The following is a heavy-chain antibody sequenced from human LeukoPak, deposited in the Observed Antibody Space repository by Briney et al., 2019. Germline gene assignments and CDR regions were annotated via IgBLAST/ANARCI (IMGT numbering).Heavy chain of an antibody. V-gene: IGHV1-69*13. J-gene: IGHJ4*02. Sequence: ASVKVSCKASGGTFSSYAISWVRQAPGQGLEWMGGIIPIFGTANYAQKFQGRVTITADESTSTAYMELSSLRAEDTAVYYCARDFMGDSGYSYGYFFDYWGQGTLVTVSS. CDR3: ARDFMGDSGYSYGYFFDY. CDR2: IIPIFGTA. CDR1: GGTFSSYA. D-gene: IGHD5-18*01.